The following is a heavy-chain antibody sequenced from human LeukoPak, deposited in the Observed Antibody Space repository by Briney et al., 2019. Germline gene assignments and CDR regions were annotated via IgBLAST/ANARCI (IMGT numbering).Heavy chain of an antibody. CDR3: ARDRDILTGYYDY. J-gene: IGHJ4*02. Sequence: SQTLSLTCTVSGGSISSGGYYWSWIRQHPGKGLGWIGYIYYSGSTYYNPSLKSRVTISVDTSKNQFSLKLSSVTAADTAVYYCARDRDILTGYYDYWGQGTLVTVSS. CDR1: GGSISSGGYY. CDR2: IYYSGST. D-gene: IGHD3-9*01. V-gene: IGHV4-31*03.